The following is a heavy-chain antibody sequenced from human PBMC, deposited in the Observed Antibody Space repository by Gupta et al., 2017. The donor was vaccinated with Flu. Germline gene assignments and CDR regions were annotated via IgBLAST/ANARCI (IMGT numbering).Heavy chain of an antibody. CDR2: ISYDGRNR. CDR3: AKARQYNSDWWELEY. J-gene: IGHJ4*02. V-gene: IGHV3-30*18. Sequence: QVQLVESGGGVVQPGRSLRLSCVGSGFAFGGYGMHWVRQAPGKGLEWVAVISYDGRNRFYADTVKGRFTILRDNDDYTVYLQMDSLSAEDTAVYYCAKARQYNSDWWELEYWGQGTLVTVSS. D-gene: IGHD6-19*01. CDR1: GFAFGGYG.